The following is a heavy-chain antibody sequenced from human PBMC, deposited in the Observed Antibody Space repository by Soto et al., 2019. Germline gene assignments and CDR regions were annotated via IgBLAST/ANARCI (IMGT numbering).Heavy chain of an antibody. CDR1: GGSISSYY. V-gene: IGHV4-59*01. CDR2: IYYSGST. CDR3: ARHSGSYPAH. D-gene: IGHD1-26*01. J-gene: IGHJ4*02. Sequence: SETLSLTCTVSGGSISSYYWSWIRQPPGKGLEWTEYIYYSGSTNYNPSLKSRVTISVDTSKNQFSLKLSSVTAADTAVYYCARHSGSYPAHWGQGTLVTVSS.